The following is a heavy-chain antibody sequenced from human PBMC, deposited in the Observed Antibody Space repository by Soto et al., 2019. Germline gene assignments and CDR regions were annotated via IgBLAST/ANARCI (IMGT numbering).Heavy chain of an antibody. D-gene: IGHD6-13*01. Sequence: QVQLQESGPGLVKPSETLSLTCSVSGGSMNGYYWSWIRQTPGQGLEWLGFIYFSGSTRYNPSLMSRLTISLEKSKRQFSMSLSSVTAADTAVYYCARSVATPGTNIDFWGQGTLVTVSS. CDR2: IYFSGST. J-gene: IGHJ4*02. V-gene: IGHV4-4*09. CDR3: ARSVATPGTNIDF. CDR1: GGSMNGYY.